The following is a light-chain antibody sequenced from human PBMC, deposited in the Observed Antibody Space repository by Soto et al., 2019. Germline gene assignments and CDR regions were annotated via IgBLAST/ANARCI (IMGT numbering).Light chain of an antibody. CDR1: SGNFAGNS. Sequence: NFMLTQPHSVSESPGKTVTISCTRSSGNFAGNSVQWYRQRPGSAPTLVIYESYQRPSGVPDRFSGSIDKPSKSASLPISELKTDDAGDYYCQSDDNTNFHVVFGGGTKLPVL. J-gene: IGLJ2*01. CDR3: QSDDNTNFHVV. CDR2: ESY. V-gene: IGLV6-57*04.